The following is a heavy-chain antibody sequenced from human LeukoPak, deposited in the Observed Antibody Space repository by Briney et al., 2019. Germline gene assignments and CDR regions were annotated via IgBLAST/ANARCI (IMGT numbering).Heavy chain of an antibody. CDR1: GFTFSSYA. V-gene: IGHV3-23*01. CDR3: AKVEDYYDSSGYYY. J-gene: IGHJ4*02. D-gene: IGHD3-22*01. Sequence: GGSLRLSCAASGFTFSSYAMSWVRQAPGKGLEWVSAISGSGGSIYYADSVKGRFTISRDNSKNTLYLQMNSLRAEDTAVYYCAKVEDYYDSSGYYYWGQGTLVTVSS. CDR2: ISGSGGSI.